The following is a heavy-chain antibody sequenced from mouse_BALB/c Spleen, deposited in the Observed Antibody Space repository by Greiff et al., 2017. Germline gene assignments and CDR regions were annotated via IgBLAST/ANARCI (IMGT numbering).Heavy chain of an antibody. D-gene: IGHD1-2*01. V-gene: IGHV1-69*02. Sequence: QVHVKQPGAELVKPGASVKLSCKASGYTFTSYWMHWVKQRPGQGLEWIGEIDPSDSYTNYNQKFKGKATLTVDKSSSTAYMQLSSLTSEDSAVYYCVYGPFDYWGQGTTLTVSS. CDR3: VYGPFDY. J-gene: IGHJ2*01. CDR2: IDPSDSYT. CDR1: GYTFTSYW.